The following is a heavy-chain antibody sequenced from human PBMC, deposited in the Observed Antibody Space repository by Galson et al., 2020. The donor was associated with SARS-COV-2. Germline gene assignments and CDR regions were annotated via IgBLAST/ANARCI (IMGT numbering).Heavy chain of an antibody. CDR1: GGSISSGSYY. V-gene: IGHV4-61*02. D-gene: IGHD3-22*01. J-gene: IGHJ3*02. CDR2: IHTTGSN. Sequence: SETLSLTCTVSGGSISSGSYYWSWNRQPAGKGLEWIGRIHTTGSNNYNPSLKSLVTISVDTSKNQFSLRLSSVTAADTAVYYCASSNDSSGTVFDIWGQGTMVTVSS. CDR3: ASSNDSSGTVFDI.